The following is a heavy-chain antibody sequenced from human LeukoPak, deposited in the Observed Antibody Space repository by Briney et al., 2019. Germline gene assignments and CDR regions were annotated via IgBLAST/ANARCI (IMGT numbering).Heavy chain of an antibody. J-gene: IGHJ4*02. CDR2: ISSSSSTI. D-gene: IGHD1-26*01. V-gene: IGHV3-48*04. CDR1: GFTFSSYS. Sequence: GGSLRLSCAASGFTFSSYSMNWVRQAPGKGLEWVSFISSSSSTIYYADSVKGRFTISRDNDKNSLYLQMNSLSAEDTAVYYCARDRGGSYSAIDYWGQGTLVTVSS. CDR3: ARDRGGSYSAIDY.